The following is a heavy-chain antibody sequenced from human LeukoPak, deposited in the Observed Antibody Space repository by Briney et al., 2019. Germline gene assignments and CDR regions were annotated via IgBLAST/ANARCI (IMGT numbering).Heavy chain of an antibody. Sequence: GGSLRLSCAASGFTFSSYAMHWVRQAPGKGLEWVAVISYDGSNKYYADSVKGRFTISRDNSKNTLYLQMNSLRAEDTAVYYCARDPNYSSSWPLYWGQGTLVTVSS. CDR3: ARDPNYSSSWPLY. CDR2: ISYDGSNK. D-gene: IGHD6-13*01. J-gene: IGHJ4*02. CDR1: GFTFSSYA. V-gene: IGHV3-30-3*01.